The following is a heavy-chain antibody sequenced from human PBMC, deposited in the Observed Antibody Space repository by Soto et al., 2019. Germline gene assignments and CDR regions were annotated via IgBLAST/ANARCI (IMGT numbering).Heavy chain of an antibody. Sequence: SQTLSLTCVISGDSVSSNSATWNWVRQSPARGLEWLARTYYRSKWYDEYAVSVKGRITVNPDTSKNQFSLQQNSVTPEDSAVYYCARDGVVRRTGGFGMDVWGQGTTVTVS. J-gene: IGHJ6*02. CDR3: ARDGVVRRTGGFGMDV. CDR1: GDSVSSNSAT. CDR2: TYYRSKWYD. V-gene: IGHV6-1*01. D-gene: IGHD2-8*02.